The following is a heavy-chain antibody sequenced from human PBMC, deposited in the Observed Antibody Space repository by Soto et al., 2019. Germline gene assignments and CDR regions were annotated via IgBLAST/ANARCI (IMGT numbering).Heavy chain of an antibody. CDR2: INSDGSST. CDR1: GFTFSSYW. V-gene: IGHV3-74*01. D-gene: IGHD3-3*01. Sequence: EVQLVESGGGLVQPGGSLRLSCAASGFTFSSYWMHWVRQAPGKGLVWVSRINSDGSSTSYADSVKGRFTISRDNAKNTXXLXMXXLRAEDTAVYYCARGPYYDFWSGYYTRDRDYGMDVWGQGTTVTVSS. J-gene: IGHJ6*02. CDR3: ARGPYYDFWSGYYTRDRDYGMDV.